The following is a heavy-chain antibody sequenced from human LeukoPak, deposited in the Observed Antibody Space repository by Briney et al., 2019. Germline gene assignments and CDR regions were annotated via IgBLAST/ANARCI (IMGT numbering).Heavy chain of an antibody. CDR1: GGSISTSNYY. V-gene: IGHV4-39*07. Sequence: SETLSLTCTVSGGSISTSNYYWGWIRQPPGKGLEWIGNIFYSGSTYYNPSLKSRVTISVDTSKNQFSLKLSSVTAADTAVYYCARDQATYYYDSSGWGNFDYWGQGTLVTVSS. CDR2: IFYSGST. J-gene: IGHJ4*02. D-gene: IGHD3-22*01. CDR3: ARDQATYYYDSSGWGNFDY.